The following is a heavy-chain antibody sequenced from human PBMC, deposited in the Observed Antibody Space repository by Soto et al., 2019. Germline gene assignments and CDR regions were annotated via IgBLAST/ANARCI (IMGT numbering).Heavy chain of an antibody. CDR3: SKAINDYYAPLDY. CDR1: GFTFSNYA. CDR2: ISGGADDT. V-gene: IGHV3-23*01. Sequence: EVQLLESGGGLVQPGGSLRLSCTASGFTFSNYAMGWVRQAPGKGLEWVSVISGGADDTHYADSVKGRFTSSRDNSKNTLYVQMDSLRAEDTAVYYCSKAINDYYAPLDYWCQGMRVTVSS. J-gene: IGHJ4*02. D-gene: IGHD3-3*01.